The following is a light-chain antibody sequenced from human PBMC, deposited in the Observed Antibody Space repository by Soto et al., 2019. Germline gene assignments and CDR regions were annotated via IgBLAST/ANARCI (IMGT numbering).Light chain of an antibody. CDR1: QSISNR. Sequence: DIQMTQSPSSLSAYVGDRVTITCRASQSISNRLNWYLQQPGKAPKLLIYTASSLESGVPSRFSGSGSGTDFTLTINSLQPEDFATYYCQQSYTTPITFGHGTKVDIK. J-gene: IGKJ3*01. V-gene: IGKV1-39*01. CDR3: QQSYTTPIT. CDR2: TAS.